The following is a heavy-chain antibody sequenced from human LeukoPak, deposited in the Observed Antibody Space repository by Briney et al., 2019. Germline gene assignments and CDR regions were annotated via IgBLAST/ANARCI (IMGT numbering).Heavy chain of an antibody. J-gene: IGHJ4*02. CDR1: GFTFSSYA. D-gene: IGHD6-6*01. CDR3: AKGDRYSSSSGTFDY. Sequence: GGSLRLSCAASGFTFSSYAMSGVRQAPGKGLEWFSAISGSGGSTYYADSVKGRFTISRDNSKNTLYLQMNSLRAEDTAVYYCAKGDRYSSSSGTFDYWGQGTLVTVSS. V-gene: IGHV3-23*01. CDR2: ISGSGGST.